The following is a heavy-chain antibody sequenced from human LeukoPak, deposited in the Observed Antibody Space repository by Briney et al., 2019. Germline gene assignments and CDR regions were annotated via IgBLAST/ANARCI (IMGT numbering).Heavy chain of an antibody. Sequence: ASVKVSRKASGYTFTSYYMHWVRQAPGQGLEWMGIINPGVGTTTYAQKFQGRVTMTGDMSTSTVYMELSSLRFEDTAVYYCARDGDHSSSSLSWFDPWGQGTLVTVSS. D-gene: IGHD6-6*01. CDR1: GYTFTSYY. CDR2: INPGVGTT. J-gene: IGHJ5*02. CDR3: ARDGDHSSSSLSWFDP. V-gene: IGHV1-46*01.